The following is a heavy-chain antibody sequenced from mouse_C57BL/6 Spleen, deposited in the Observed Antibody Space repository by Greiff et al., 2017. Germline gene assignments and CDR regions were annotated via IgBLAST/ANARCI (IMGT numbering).Heavy chain of an antibody. V-gene: IGHV1-64*01. D-gene: IGHD4-1*01. Sequence: QVQLQQPGAELVKPGASVKLSCKASGYTFTSYWMNWVKQRPGQGLEWIGMIHPNSGSTNYNEKFKSKATLTVDKSSSPAYMQLSSLTSEDSAVYYCARRWDLLDYWGQGTTLTVSS. CDR2: IHPNSGST. CDR1: GYTFTSYW. J-gene: IGHJ2*01. CDR3: ARRWDLLDY.